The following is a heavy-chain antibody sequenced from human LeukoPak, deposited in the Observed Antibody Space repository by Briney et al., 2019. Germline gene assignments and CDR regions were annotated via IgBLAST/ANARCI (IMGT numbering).Heavy chain of an antibody. V-gene: IGHV3-74*01. Sequence: GGSLRLSCAASGFTFSDYFMHWVRQVPGEGLVWVSRINSDGTTTNYADSVKGRFTISRDNAKNSLYLQMNSLRAKDTAVYYCARGGYSSGWYYFDYWGQGTLVTVSS. CDR1: GFTFSDYF. CDR2: INSDGTTT. CDR3: ARGGYSSGWYYFDY. J-gene: IGHJ4*02. D-gene: IGHD6-19*01.